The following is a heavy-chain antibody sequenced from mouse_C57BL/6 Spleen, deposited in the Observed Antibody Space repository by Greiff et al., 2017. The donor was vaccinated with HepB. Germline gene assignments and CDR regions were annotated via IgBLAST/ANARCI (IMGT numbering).Heavy chain of an antibody. CDR3: ASGGTEGDFDY. J-gene: IGHJ2*01. CDR1: GYTFTDYY. D-gene: IGHD3-3*01. V-gene: IGHV1-26*01. CDR2: INPNNGGT. Sequence: EVQLQQSGPELVKPGASVKISCKASGYTFTDYYMNWVKQSHGKSLEWIGDINPNNGGTSYNQKFKGKATLTVDKSSSTAYMELRSLTSEDSAVYYCASGGTEGDFDYWGQGTTLTVSS.